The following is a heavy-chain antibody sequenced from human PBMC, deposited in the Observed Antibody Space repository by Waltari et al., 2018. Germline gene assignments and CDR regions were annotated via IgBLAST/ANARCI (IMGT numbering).Heavy chain of an antibody. D-gene: IGHD1-26*01. CDR3: ARAYSGSYET. J-gene: IGHJ3*01. Sequence: EVQLVESGGDLVQPGGSLRLSCAASGFTFSSYWLTWVRQAPGKGLEWVANIQRDGNGKYYADSVKGRSTISRDNAKNSLYLQMNSLRAEDTAVYYCARAYSGSYETWGQGTLVTVSS. CDR2: IQRDGNGK. CDR1: GFTFSSYW. V-gene: IGHV3-7*01.